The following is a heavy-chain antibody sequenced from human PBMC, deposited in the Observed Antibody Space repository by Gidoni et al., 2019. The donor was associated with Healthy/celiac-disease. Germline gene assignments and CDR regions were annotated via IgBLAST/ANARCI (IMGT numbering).Heavy chain of an antibody. D-gene: IGHD2-15*01. J-gene: IGHJ6*02. Sequence: QVQLVESGGGVVQPGRSLRISCAASGFTFSSYGLHWVRQAPGKGLEGVAVIWYDGSNKYYADSVKGRFTISRDNSKTTLYLQMNSLRAEDTAVYYCARVGCSGGSCYQAYYGMDVWGQGTTVTVSS. CDR3: ARVGCSGGSCYQAYYGMDV. V-gene: IGHV3-33*01. CDR1: GFTFSSYG. CDR2: IWYDGSNK.